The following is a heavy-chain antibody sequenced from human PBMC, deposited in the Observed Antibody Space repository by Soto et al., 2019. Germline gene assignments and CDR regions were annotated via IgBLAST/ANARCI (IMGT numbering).Heavy chain of an antibody. CDR3: ARHGSVGSGSSFWNEAWFDP. Sequence: KPSETLSLTCTVSGGSISSGGYYWSWIRQHPGTGLEWIGYIYHSGSTYYNPSLKSRVTISVDTSKNQFSLKLSSVTAADTAVYYCARHGSVGSGSSFWNEAWFDPWGQGTLVTVSS. J-gene: IGHJ5*02. D-gene: IGHD3-10*01. CDR1: GGSISSGGYY. V-gene: IGHV4-31*03. CDR2: IYHSGST.